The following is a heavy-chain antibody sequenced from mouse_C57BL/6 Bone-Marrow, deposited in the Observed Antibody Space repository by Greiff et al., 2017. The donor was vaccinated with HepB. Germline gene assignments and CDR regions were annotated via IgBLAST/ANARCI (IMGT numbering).Heavy chain of an antibody. V-gene: IGHV1-7*01. J-gene: IGHJ3*01. Sequence: QVQLKQSGAELAKPGASVKLSCKASGYTFTSYWMHWVKQRPGQGLEWIGYINPSSGYTKYNQKFKDKATLTADNSSSTAYMHLSSLAYEDSAVYYCACGSSSWFAYWGQGTLVTVSA. CDR2: INPSSGYT. D-gene: IGHD1-1*01. CDR1: GYTFTSYW. CDR3: ACGSSSWFAY.